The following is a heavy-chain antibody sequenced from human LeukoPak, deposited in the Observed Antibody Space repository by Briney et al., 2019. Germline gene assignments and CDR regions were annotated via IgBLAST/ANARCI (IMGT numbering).Heavy chain of an antibody. V-gene: IGHV3-48*04. J-gene: IGHJ6*02. CDR2: ISSSSSTI. D-gene: IGHD3-9*01. CDR3: ARDPSFDSYYYYGLDV. CDR1: GFTFSSYS. Sequence: GGSLRLSCAASGFTFSSYSMNWVRQAPGKGLEWVSYISSSSSTIHYADSVKGRFTISRDNAKNSLYLQMNSLRAEDTAVYYCARDPSFDSYYYYGLDVWGHGTTVTVSS.